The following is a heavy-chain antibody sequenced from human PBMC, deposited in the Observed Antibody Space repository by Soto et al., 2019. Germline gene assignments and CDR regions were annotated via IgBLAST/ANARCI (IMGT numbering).Heavy chain of an antibody. CDR3: ARDPHCSSTSCYVGGDYFDY. CDR2: IWYDGSNK. V-gene: IGHV3-33*01. CDR1: GFTFSSYG. J-gene: IGHJ4*02. Sequence: GGSLRLSCAASGFTFSSYGMHWVRQAPAKGLEGVAVIWYDGSNKYYADSVKGRFTISRDNSKNTLYLQMNSLRAEDTAVYYCARDPHCSSTSCYVGGDYFDYWGQGTLVTVSS. D-gene: IGHD2-2*01.